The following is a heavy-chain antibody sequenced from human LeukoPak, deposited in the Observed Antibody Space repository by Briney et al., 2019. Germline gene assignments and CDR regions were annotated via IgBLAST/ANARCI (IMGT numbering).Heavy chain of an antibody. CDR1: GFTVSSNY. D-gene: IGHD4-23*01. CDR2: IYSGGST. CDR3: AREYGGSYFDY. V-gene: IGHV3-53*04. Sequence: GGSLRLSCAASGFTVSSNYMSWVRQAPGKGLEWVSVIYSGGSTYYADSVKGRFTISRHNSKNTLHLQMNSLRAEDTAVYYCAREYGGSYFDYWGQGTLVTVSS. J-gene: IGHJ4*02.